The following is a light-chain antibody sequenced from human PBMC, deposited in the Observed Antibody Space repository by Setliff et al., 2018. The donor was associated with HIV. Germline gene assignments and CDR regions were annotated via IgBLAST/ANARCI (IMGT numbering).Light chain of an antibody. Sequence: QSVLTQPASVSGSPGQSITISCTGSRSDIGAYSYVSWYQHHPGKVPKFIISEVNKRPSGVSARFSGSRTGNTASLTISGLQAEDESDYYCTSYTTSSTLVFGGGTKVTVL. V-gene: IGLV2-14*01. CDR3: TSYTTSSTLV. J-gene: IGLJ2*01. CDR2: EVN. CDR1: RSDIGAYSY.